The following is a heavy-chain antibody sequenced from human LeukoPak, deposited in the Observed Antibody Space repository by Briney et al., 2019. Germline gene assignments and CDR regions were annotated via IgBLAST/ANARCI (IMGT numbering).Heavy chain of an antibody. V-gene: IGHV4-39*01. J-gene: IGHJ4*02. D-gene: IGHD1-26*01. CDR1: GGSISSSSYY. CDR2: IYYSGNT. Sequence: SETLSLTCTVSGGSISSSSYYWGWIRQPPGKGLEWIGTIYYSGNTYYNPSLKSRVTISVDTSKNQFSLKLYSVTAADTAVYYCARGSMGATSIDYWGRGTLVTVSS. CDR3: ARGSMGATSIDY.